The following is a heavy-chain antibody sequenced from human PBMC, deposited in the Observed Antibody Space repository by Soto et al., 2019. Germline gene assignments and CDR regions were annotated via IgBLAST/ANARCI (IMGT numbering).Heavy chain of an antibody. D-gene: IGHD1-1*01. V-gene: IGHV1-69*10. CDR3: ARDRGTVQLERSTDY. CDR1: GGSFSSYT. J-gene: IGHJ4*02. Sequence: SVKVSCKASGGSFSSYTISWVRQAPGQGLEWMGGIIPILGIANYAQKFQGRVTITADKSTSTAYMELSSLRSEDTAVYYCARDRGTVQLERSTDYWGQGTLVTVSS. CDR2: IIPILGIA.